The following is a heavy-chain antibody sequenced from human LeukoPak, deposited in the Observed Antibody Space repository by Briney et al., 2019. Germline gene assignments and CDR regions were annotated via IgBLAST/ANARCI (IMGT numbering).Heavy chain of an antibody. CDR1: GFTFSSYA. CDR3: AGVLLWFGELWAFDI. V-gene: IGHV3-30-3*01. D-gene: IGHD3-10*01. CDR2: ISYDGSNK. J-gene: IGHJ3*02. Sequence: GGSLRLSCAASGFTFSSYAMHWVRQAPGKGLEWVAVISYDGSNKYYADSVKGRFTISRDNSKNTLYLQMNSLRAEDTAVYYCAGVLLWFGELWAFDIWGQGTMVTVSS.